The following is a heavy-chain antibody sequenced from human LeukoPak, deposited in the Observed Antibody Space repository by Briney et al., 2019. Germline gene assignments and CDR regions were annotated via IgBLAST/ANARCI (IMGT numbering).Heavy chain of an antibody. Sequence: ASVKVSCKVSGYTLSELSMHWVRQAPGKGLEWMGGFDPEDGETIYAQKFQGRVTMTEDTSTDTAYMELSSLRSEDTAVYYCAIGRPRSYYFDYWGQGTLVTVSS. CDR3: AIGRPRSYYFDY. V-gene: IGHV1-24*01. D-gene: IGHD1-26*01. CDR1: GYTLSELS. J-gene: IGHJ4*02. CDR2: FDPEDGET.